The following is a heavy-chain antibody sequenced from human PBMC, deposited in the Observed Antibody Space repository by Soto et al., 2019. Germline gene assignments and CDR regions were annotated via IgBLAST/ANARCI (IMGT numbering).Heavy chain of an antibody. CDR3: ARDSPRWFPYHEIDV. Sequence: SETLSLTCTVSGGSLDYYYWSWIRQPPGKGLEWIGYVSDSGSTKYNPSLRSRVTISVDTSKNQFSLNLNSVTAADTAVYYCARDSPRWFPYHEIDVWGQGTTVTVSS. V-gene: IGHV4-59*01. CDR2: VSDSGST. CDR1: GGSLDYYY. J-gene: IGHJ6*02. D-gene: IGHD3-10*01.